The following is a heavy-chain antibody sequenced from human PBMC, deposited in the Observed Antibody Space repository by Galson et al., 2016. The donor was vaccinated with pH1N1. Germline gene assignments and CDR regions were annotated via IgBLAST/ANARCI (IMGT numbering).Heavy chain of an antibody. CDR3: ARHRGGGGGDSYYFDY. CDR1: GYDFSNYW. D-gene: IGHD2-21*02. CDR2: IYPGDSDT. Sequence: QSGAEVKKPGESLKISCTGSGYDFSNYWIGWVRQMPGKGLEWMGIIYPGDSDTRYSPSFQGQATISADKSIDTAFLQWNSLKASDTAMYYCARHRGGGGGDSYYFDYWGQGALVTVSS. V-gene: IGHV5-51*03. J-gene: IGHJ4*02.